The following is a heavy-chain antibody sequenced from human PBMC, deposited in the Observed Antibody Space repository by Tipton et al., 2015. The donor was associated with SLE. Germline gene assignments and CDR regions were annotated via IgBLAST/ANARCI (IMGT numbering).Heavy chain of an antibody. J-gene: IGHJ2*01. CDR2: IFYSGST. CDR3: ARQAPNWGPTDWYFDV. D-gene: IGHD7-27*01. CDR1: GGSITSYH. Sequence: TLSLTCTVSGGSITSYHWGWIRQVPEKGLEWIGYIFYSGSTDYSPSLKSRVTMSMDMSKNQFFLKLTSVTAADTAAYFCARQAPNWGPTDWYFDVWGRGTLVTVSS. V-gene: IGHV4-59*08.